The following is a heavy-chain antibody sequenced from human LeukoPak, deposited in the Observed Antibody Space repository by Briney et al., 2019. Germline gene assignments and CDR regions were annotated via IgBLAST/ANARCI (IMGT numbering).Heavy chain of an antibody. CDR3: ARFPFGGVIEVGYFDY. D-gene: IGHD3-16*02. Sequence: PSETLSLTCTVSGGSISSFYWSWIRQPPGKGLEWIGYIYYSGSTNYNPSLNSRVTISVGTSKNQFSLKLSSVTAADTAVYYCARFPFGGVIEVGYFDYWGQGTLVTVSS. CDR1: GGSISSFY. V-gene: IGHV4-59*12. J-gene: IGHJ4*02. CDR2: IYYSGST.